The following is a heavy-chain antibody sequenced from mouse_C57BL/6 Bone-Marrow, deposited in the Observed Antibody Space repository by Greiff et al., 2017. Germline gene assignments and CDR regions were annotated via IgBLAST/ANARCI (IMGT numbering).Heavy chain of an antibody. Sequence: VQLQQPGAELVKPGASVKMSCKASGYTFTSYWITWVKQRPGQGLEWIGEILPGSGSTNYNEKFKGKATFTADTSSNTAYMQLSSLTTEDSAIYYCARHPSTTVVARDYWGQGTTLTVSS. J-gene: IGHJ2*01. CDR2: ILPGSGST. V-gene: IGHV1-55*01. D-gene: IGHD1-1*01. CDR1: GYTFTSYW. CDR3: ARHPSTTVVARDY.